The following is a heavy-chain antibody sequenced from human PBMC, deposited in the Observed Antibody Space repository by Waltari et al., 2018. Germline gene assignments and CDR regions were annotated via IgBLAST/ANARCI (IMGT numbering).Heavy chain of an antibody. Sequence: EVQLVESGGAWAQPGGSRELACEATGSTLRGYGMTGVGQARGKGLGGVAKIKQDGSEKYYGDSVKGRFTISIDNAKNSLYLQMNSLRAEDTAVYYCARLRTGIFDYWGQGTLVTVSS. CDR1: GSTLRGYG. D-gene: IGHD3-9*01. J-gene: IGHJ4*02. V-gene: IGHV3-7*01. CDR2: IKQDGSEK. CDR3: ARLRTGIFDY.